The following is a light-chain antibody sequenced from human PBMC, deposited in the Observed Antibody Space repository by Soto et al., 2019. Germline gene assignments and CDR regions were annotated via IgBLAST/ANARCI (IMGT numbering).Light chain of an antibody. Sequence: AIQLTQSPSSLSASVGDRVTITCRASQGISSGLAWYQQKPGKAPKLLIYDASSLESGVPSRFSGSGSGTDFSLTISSLQPEDFATYSCQQFNSYALFTFGPGTKVDIK. CDR3: QQFNSYALFT. J-gene: IGKJ3*01. CDR2: DAS. CDR1: QGISSG. V-gene: IGKV1-13*02.